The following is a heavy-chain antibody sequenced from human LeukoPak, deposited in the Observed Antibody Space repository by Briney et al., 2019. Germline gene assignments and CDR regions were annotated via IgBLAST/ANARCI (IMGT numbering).Heavy chain of an antibody. D-gene: IGHD6-13*01. CDR1: GYSISSGYY. J-gene: IGHJ4*02. V-gene: IGHV4-38-2*02. CDR2: SGST. CDR3: ARGGYSSPYYFDY. Sequence: SETLSLTCTVSGYSISSGYYWGWIRQPPGKGLEWIGSGSTYYNPSLKSRVTISVDTSKNQFSLKLSSVTAADTAVYYCARGGYSSPYYFDYWGQGTLVTVSS.